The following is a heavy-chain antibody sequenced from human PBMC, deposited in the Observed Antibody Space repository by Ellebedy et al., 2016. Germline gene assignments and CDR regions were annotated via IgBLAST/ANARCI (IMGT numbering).Heavy chain of an antibody. D-gene: IGHD6-19*01. J-gene: IGHJ4*02. CDR1: GFTFSSYW. CDR2: IDNGGGEI. Sequence: GESLKISXAASGFTFSSYWMHWVRQAPGKGLEWVARIDNGGGEITYVDSVKGRFTISRDNAKNTLFLQMNSLRAEDTAVYYCARESVAGDFDYWGQGTLVTVSS. V-gene: IGHV3-74*03. CDR3: ARESVAGDFDY.